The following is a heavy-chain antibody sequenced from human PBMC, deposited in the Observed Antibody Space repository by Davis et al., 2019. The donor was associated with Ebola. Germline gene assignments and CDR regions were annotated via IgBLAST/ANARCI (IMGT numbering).Heavy chain of an antibody. Sequence: ASVKVSCKASGYTFSSYDINWVRQATGQGLEWMGWMNPNRANTAYAQKFQDRVTMTRNTSISTAYMELSGLTPEDTAVYYCARGAYGDYSLGYWGHGTLVTVSS. D-gene: IGHD4-17*01. CDR2: MNPNRANT. CDR1: GYTFSSYD. J-gene: IGHJ4*01. CDR3: ARGAYGDYSLGY. V-gene: IGHV1-8*01.